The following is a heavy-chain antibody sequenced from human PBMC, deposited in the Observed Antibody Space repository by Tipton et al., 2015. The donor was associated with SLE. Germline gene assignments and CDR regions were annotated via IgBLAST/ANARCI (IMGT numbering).Heavy chain of an antibody. Sequence: TLSLTCAVYGGSFSGYYWSWIRQPPGKGLEWIGEINHSGSTNYNPSLKSRVTISVDTSKNQFSLKLNSVTAADTALYYCARRGSTPAAAGHDAFDIWGQGTMVTVSS. D-gene: IGHD6-13*01. V-gene: IGHV4-34*01. CDR2: INHSGST. CDR1: GGSFSGYY. CDR3: ARRGSTPAAAGHDAFDI. J-gene: IGHJ3*02.